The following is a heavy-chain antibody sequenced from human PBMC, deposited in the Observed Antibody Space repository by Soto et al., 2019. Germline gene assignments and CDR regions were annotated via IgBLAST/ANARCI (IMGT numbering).Heavy chain of an antibody. D-gene: IGHD3-22*01. CDR2: IYHSGRT. Sequence: TLSLTCAVSGGSISSGGYSWSWNRQPPGKGLEWIGYIYHSGRTYCNPSLKSRVTISVDRSKNQFSLKLSSVTAADTAVYYCARIYYSSGYYYGNNWFDPWGQGTLVTVSS. CDR3: ARIYYSSGYYYGNNWFDP. V-gene: IGHV4-30-2*01. J-gene: IGHJ5*02. CDR1: GGSISSGGYS.